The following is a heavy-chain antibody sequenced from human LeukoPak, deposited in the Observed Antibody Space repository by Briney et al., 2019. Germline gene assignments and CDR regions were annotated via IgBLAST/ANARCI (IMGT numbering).Heavy chain of an antibody. CDR2: ISAYNGNT. D-gene: IGHD2-2*01. V-gene: IGHV1-18*04. Sequence: VASVKVSYKASGYTFTNYGISWVRQAPGQGLEWMGWISAYNGNTNYPQKLQGRVTMTTDTSTSTAYMELRSLRSDDTAVYFCAREAIYCSSTSCYANPYYYYGMDVWGKGTTVTVSS. CDR1: GYTFTNYG. J-gene: IGHJ6*01. CDR3: AREAIYCSSTSCYANPYYYYGMDV.